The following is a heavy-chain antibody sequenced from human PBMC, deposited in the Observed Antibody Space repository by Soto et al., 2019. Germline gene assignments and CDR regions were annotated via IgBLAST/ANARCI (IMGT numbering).Heavy chain of an antibody. D-gene: IGHD3-10*01. V-gene: IGHV3-11*01. Sequence: QVQLVESGGGLVKPGGSLRLSCAASGFTFSDYYMSWIRQAPGKGLEWVSYISSSGSTIYYADSVKGRFTISRDNDNNSLYLQMNSLRAEDTAVYYCACLYGSGSYVGYYYGMDVWGQGTTVTVSS. CDR3: ACLYGSGSYVGYYYGMDV. CDR2: ISSSGSTI. J-gene: IGHJ6*02. CDR1: GFTFSDYY.